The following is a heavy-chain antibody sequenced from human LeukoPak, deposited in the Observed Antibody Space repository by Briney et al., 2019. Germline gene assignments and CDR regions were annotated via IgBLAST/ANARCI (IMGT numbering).Heavy chain of an antibody. CDR1: GFTFSNYS. CDR2: ISSSSSGYI. Sequence: KPGGSLRLSCAASGFTFSNYSMNWVRQAPGKGLEWVSSISSSSSGYIYYADSVKGRFTISRDNAKNSLYLQLNSLRAEDTAVYFCVRDFPGTTFADSWGRGTLVTVSS. CDR3: VRDFPGTTFADS. J-gene: IGHJ4*02. D-gene: IGHD4-17*01. V-gene: IGHV3-21*01.